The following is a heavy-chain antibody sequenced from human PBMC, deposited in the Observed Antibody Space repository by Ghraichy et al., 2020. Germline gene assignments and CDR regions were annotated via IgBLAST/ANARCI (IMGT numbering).Heavy chain of an antibody. CDR2: IYYSGST. Sequence: SQTLSLTCTVSGGSVSSGSYYWSWIRQPPGKGLEWIGYIYYSGSTNYNPSLKSRVTISVDTSKNQFSLKLSSVTAADTAVYYCARDRIVVVPAAISRYYYGMDVWGQGTTVTVSS. D-gene: IGHD2-2*02. J-gene: IGHJ6*02. CDR3: ARDRIVVVPAAISRYYYGMDV. CDR1: GGSVSSGSYY. V-gene: IGHV4-61*01.